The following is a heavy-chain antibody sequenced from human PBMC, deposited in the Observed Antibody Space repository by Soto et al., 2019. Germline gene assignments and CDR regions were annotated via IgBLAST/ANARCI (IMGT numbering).Heavy chain of an antibody. CDR2: IWYDGSNK. V-gene: IGHV3-33*01. D-gene: IGHD3-16*01. CDR3: ARAGGGSSFDY. CDR1: GFTFSSYV. J-gene: IGHJ4*02. Sequence: GGSLRLSCAASGFTFSSYVLHWVRHAPRKGLVWVAVIWYDGSNKYYADSLKGRFTISIDNSKNTMYLQLNSLTAEDTAVHYCARAGGGSSFDYWGQGTLVTVSS.